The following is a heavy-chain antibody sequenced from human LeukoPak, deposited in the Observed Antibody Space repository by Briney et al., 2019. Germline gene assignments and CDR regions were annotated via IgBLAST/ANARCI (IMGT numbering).Heavy chain of an antibody. Sequence: ASVKVSCKASGYTFTAYYMHWVRQAPGQGLEWMGWINPNSGGTNYAQKFQGRVTMTRDTSISTASMELSRLRPDDTAVYYCARGGSDWYHYDSSGYHVWGQGTLVTVSS. CDR2: INPNSGGT. V-gene: IGHV1-2*02. CDR3: ARGGSDWYHYDSSGYHV. J-gene: IGHJ4*02. D-gene: IGHD3-22*01. CDR1: GYTFTAYY.